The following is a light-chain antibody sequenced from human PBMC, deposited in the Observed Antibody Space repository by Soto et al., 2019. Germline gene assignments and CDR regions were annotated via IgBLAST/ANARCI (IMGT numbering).Light chain of an antibody. CDR1: QSLDNTY. CDR2: GAS. Sequence: EIVLTQSPGTLSLSPGERATLSCRASQSLDNTYLAWYQQKPGQAPRLLIYGASSRATGIPDRFSGSGSGTDFTLTISRLEPEDFAVYYCQQYGISPITFGQGTRLEIK. V-gene: IGKV3-20*01. J-gene: IGKJ5*01. CDR3: QQYGISPIT.